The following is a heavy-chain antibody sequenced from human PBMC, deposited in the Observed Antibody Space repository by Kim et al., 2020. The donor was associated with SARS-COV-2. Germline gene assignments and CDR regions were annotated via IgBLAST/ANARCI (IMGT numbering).Heavy chain of an antibody. CDR2: T. D-gene: IGHD4-17*01. CDR3: VRDKDYSFDM. Sequence: TKNAQKLQGRVTMTRDTSTSTAYMELRSLRSDDTAVYYCVRDKDYSFDMWGQGTKVTVSS. J-gene: IGHJ3*02. V-gene: IGHV1-18*01.